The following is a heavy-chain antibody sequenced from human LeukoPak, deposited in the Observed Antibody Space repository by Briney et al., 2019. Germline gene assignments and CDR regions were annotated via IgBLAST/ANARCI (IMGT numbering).Heavy chain of an antibody. CDR1: GGSINSGGYY. V-gene: IGHV4-31*03. J-gene: IGHJ6*02. D-gene: IGHD3-3*01. CDR2: IYYSGST. CDR3: ARGYDFWSGYPYYYYGMDV. Sequence: PSETLSLTCTVSGGSINSGGYYWSWIRQHPGKGLEWIGYIYYSGSTYYNPSLKSRVTISVDTSKNQFSLKLSSVTAADTAVYYCARGYDFWSGYPYYYYGMDVWGQGTTVTVSS.